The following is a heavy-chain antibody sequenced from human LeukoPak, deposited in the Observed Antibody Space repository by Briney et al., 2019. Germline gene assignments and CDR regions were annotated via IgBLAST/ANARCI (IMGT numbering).Heavy chain of an antibody. CDR1: GGSFSGYY. CDR3: ARALWGSFMPPYFDY. V-gene: IGHV4-34*01. Sequence: SETLSLTCAVYGGSFSGYYWSWIRQPPGKGLEWIGEINHSGSTNYNPSLKNRVTISVDTSKNQFSLKLSSVTAADTAVYYCARALWGSFMPPYFDYWGQGTLVTVSS. CDR2: INHSGST. D-gene: IGHD3-16*01. J-gene: IGHJ4*02.